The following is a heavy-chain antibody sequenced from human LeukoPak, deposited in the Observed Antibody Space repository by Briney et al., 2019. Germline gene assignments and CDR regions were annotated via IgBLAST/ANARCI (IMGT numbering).Heavy chain of an antibody. CDR1: GFTFTSSA. CDR2: IVVGSGNT. J-gene: IGHJ4*02. D-gene: IGHD2-2*01. V-gene: IGHV1-58*01. Sequence: GASVKVSCKASGFTFTSSAVQWVRQARGQRLEWIGWIVVGSGNTNYAQKFLERVTITRDMSTSTAYMELSSLRSEDTAVYYCAASEGFGGYCSSTSCYDFDYWGQGTLVTVSS. CDR3: AASEGFGGYCSSTSCYDFDY.